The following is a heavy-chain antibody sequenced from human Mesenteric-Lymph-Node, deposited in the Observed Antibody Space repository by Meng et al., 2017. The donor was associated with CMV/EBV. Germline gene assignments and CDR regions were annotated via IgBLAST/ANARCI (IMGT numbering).Heavy chain of an antibody. CDR2: IYRGDNT. J-gene: IGHJ4*02. CDR1: GFNVRDKY. Sequence: VRLVESGDGLVPPGGSLILSCAASGFNVRDKYMSWVRQAPGKGLEWVCIIYRGDNTYYIDSVKDRFTVSRDNSKNTMYLQMNSLRVEDTAVYYCTGDSVSNPNLDYWGQGTLVTVSS. V-gene: IGHV3-66*01. CDR3: TGDSVSNPNLDY. D-gene: IGHD3-10*01.